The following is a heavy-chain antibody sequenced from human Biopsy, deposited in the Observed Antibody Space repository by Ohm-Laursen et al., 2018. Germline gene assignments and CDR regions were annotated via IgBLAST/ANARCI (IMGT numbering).Heavy chain of an antibody. CDR1: GGSISGYY. V-gene: IGHV4-34*01. D-gene: IGHD6-19*01. CDR3: ARSGQWARYYFDY. J-gene: IGHJ4*01. CDR2: INHRGYT. Sequence: SETLSLTCAVSGGSISGYYWSWIRQPPGKGLEWIGEINHRGYTDYNASLKGRVSISVDTSKNQLSLNSTSVTAADTAVFYCARSGQWARYYFDYWGHGTLVTVSP.